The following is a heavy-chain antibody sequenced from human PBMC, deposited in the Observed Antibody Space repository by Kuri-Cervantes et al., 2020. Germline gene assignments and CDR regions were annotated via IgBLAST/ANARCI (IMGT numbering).Heavy chain of an antibody. J-gene: IGHJ6*02. CDR2: IKQDGSEK. D-gene: IGHD3-10*01. Sequence: GGSLRLSCAASGFTFSSYWMSWVRQAPGKGLEWVANIKQDGSEKYYVDSVKGRFTISRDNAKNSLYLQMNSLRAEDTAVYYCASDYYGSGSYYQLYYYYGMDVWGQGTTVTVSS. CDR1: GFTFSSYW. CDR3: ASDYYGSGSYYQLYYYYGMDV. V-gene: IGHV3-7*01.